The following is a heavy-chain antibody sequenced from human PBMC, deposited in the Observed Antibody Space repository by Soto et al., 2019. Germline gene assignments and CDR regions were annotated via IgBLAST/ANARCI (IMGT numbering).Heavy chain of an antibody. Sequence: GASVKVSCKASGYTFTSYYMHWVRQAPGQGLEWMGIINLSGGSTSYAQKFQGRVTMTRDTSTSTVYMELSSLRSEDTAVYYCAREHITTVTTDYYYYGMDVWGQGTTVTVSS. V-gene: IGHV1-46*01. J-gene: IGHJ6*02. D-gene: IGHD4-17*01. CDR1: GYTFTSYY. CDR3: AREHITTVTTDYYYYGMDV. CDR2: INLSGGST.